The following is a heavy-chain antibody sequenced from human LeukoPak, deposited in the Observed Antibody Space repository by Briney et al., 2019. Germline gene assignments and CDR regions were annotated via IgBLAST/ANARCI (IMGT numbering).Heavy chain of an antibody. Sequence: ASVKVSCKASGYTFTSYAMNWVRQAPGQGLEWMGWINTNTGNPTYAQGFTGRFVFSLDTSVSTTYLQISSLKAEDTAVYYCARVVGCGGDCYSGISDYWGQGTLVTVSS. CDR1: GYTFTSYA. CDR3: ARVVGCGGDCYSGISDY. D-gene: IGHD2-21*02. CDR2: INTNTGNP. V-gene: IGHV7-4-1*02. J-gene: IGHJ4*02.